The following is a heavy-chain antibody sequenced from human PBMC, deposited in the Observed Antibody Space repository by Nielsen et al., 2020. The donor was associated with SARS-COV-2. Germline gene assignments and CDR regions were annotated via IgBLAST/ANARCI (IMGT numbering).Heavy chain of an antibody. CDR1: GFTFNSYV. V-gene: IGHV3-30*03. CDR3: AREGRTKFFDSASYYFGVDV. D-gene: IGHD3-9*01. Sequence: GGSLRLSCAASGFTFNSYVMHWVRQAPGKGLEWVAVMSCDGTIEYYAESVKGRFTISRDTSQKTLYLQLNSLKTEDTALYYCAREGRTKFFDSASYYFGVDVWGQGTTVNVSS. CDR2: MSCDGTIE. J-gene: IGHJ6*02.